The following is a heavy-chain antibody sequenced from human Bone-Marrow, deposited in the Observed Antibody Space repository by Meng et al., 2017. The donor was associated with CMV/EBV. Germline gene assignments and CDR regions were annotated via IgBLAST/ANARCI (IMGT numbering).Heavy chain of an antibody. J-gene: IGHJ4*02. CDR2: IYYSGST. Sequence: SETLSLTCTVSGGSISSSSYYWGWIRQPPGKGLEWIGSIYYSGSTYYNPSLKSRVTISVDTSKNQFSLKLSSVTAADTAVYYCARVLGLLIDYCGQGTLVTVSS. CDR3: ARVLGLLIDY. D-gene: IGHD3-16*01. V-gene: IGHV4-39*07. CDR1: GGSISSSSYY.